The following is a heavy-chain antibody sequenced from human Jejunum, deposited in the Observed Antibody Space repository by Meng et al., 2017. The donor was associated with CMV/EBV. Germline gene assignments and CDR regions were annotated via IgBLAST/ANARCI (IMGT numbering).Heavy chain of an antibody. CDR2: IGSSGRTI. Sequence: GFTFSSYAMNWVRQAPGKGLEWVSFIGSSGRTIYFADSVKDRFNISRDNAKNSLYLQMNNLTVEDTAMYYCTRGGWRYSFGSFDYWGQGALVTVSS. CDR1: GFTFSSYA. J-gene: IGHJ4*02. D-gene: IGHD5-18*01. CDR3: TRGGWRYSFGSFDY. V-gene: IGHV3-21*01.